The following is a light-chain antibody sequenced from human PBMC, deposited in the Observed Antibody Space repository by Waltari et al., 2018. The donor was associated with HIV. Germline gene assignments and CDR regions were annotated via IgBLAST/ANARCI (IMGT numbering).Light chain of an antibody. CDR1: RSNIGSTT. V-gene: IGLV1-44*01. CDR2: SNN. CDR3: AAWDDSLNGWV. J-gene: IGLJ3*02. Sequence: QSVLTQPPSASGTPGQRVTISCSGSRSNIGSTTVSWYQQLPGTAPKLFIYSNNQRPSGVPDRLSGSKSGTSASLAISGLQSEDEADYYCAAWDDSLNGWVFGGGTKLTVV.